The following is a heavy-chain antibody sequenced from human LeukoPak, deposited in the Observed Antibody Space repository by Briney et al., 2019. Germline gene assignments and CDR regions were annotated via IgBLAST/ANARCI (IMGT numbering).Heavy chain of an antibody. CDR3: ARSENGDYDDY. D-gene: IGHD4-17*01. Sequence: GGSLRLSCAVSGFTFSSYWMHWVRQAPGKGLVWVSRIDRDGSRINYADSVKGRFTISRDNGKNTLFLQMNSLRAEDTAVYYCARSENGDYDDYWGQGTLVTVSS. CDR2: IDRDGSRI. V-gene: IGHV3-74*01. CDR1: GFTFSSYW. J-gene: IGHJ4*02.